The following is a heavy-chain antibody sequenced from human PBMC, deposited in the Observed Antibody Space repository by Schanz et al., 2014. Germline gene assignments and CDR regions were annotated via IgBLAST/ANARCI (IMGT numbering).Heavy chain of an antibody. Sequence: VQLVESGGGVVQPGRSLRLSCAASGFNFSNYDIHWVRQTPKGLEWVSSINSRSNFIYYADSVKGRFTTSRDNGKKSMYLQMNSLRAEDTAVYYCARLDSSSWYPRYWGQGTLVTVSS. V-gene: IGHV3-21*04. CDR3: ARLDSSSWYPRY. CDR2: INSRSNFI. J-gene: IGHJ4*02. D-gene: IGHD6-13*01. CDR1: GFNFSNYD.